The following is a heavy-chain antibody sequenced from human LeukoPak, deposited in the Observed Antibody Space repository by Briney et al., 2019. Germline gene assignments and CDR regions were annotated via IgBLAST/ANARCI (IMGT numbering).Heavy chain of an antibody. J-gene: IGHJ4*02. CDR1: GGTFSSHA. CDR2: IIPTFGTA. CDR3: AREGSGYSYGYGS. V-gene: IGHV1-69*05. Sequence: SVKVSCKASGGTFSSHAISWVRQAPGQGLEWMGRIIPTFGTANYAQKFQGRVTITTDESTSTAYMELSSLRSEDTAVYYCAREGSGYSYGYGSWGQGTLVTVSS. D-gene: IGHD5-18*01.